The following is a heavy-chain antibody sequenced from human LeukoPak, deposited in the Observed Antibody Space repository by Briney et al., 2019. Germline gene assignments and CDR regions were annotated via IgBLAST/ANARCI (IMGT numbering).Heavy chain of an antibody. J-gene: IGHJ6*03. Sequence: PSETLSLTCTVAGGSISSYYSSWIRQPPGKGLEWIGYIYDSGSTNYNHSLKSRVTISVDTSKNQFSLKLSSVTAADTAVYYCARDSGGYLRYYYYYMDVWGKGTTVSVSS. D-gene: IGHD1-26*01. CDR1: GGSISSYY. V-gene: IGHV4-59*01. CDR2: IYDSGST. CDR3: ARDSGGYLRYYYYYMDV.